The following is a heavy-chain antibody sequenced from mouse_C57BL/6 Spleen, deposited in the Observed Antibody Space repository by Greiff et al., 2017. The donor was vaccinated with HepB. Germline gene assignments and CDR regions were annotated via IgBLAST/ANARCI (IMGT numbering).Heavy chain of an antibody. CDR3: ARQRDYDWFAY. D-gene: IGHD2-4*01. V-gene: IGHV1-59*01. CDR2: IDPSDSYT. J-gene: IGHJ3*01. CDR1: GYTFTSYW. Sequence: VQLQQPGAELVRPGTSVKLSCKASGYTFTSYWMHWVKQRPGQGLEWIGVIDPSDSYTNYNQKFKGKATFTVDTSSSTAYMQLSSLTSEDSAVYYCARQRDYDWFAYWGQGTLVTVSA.